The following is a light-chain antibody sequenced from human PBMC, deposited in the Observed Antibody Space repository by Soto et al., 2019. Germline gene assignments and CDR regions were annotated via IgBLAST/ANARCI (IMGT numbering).Light chain of an antibody. CDR2: AAS. J-gene: IGKJ1*01. V-gene: IGKV1-12*01. CDR3: LQVYSFPRT. Sequence: DIQMTQSPSSVSASVGGRITVTCGTSQDIGGRLAWFQQKPGKAPQYLIQAASILQSGVPSRFSASGSGIEFNLSINNLQPEDFASYFCLQVYSFPRTFGLGTKVDIK. CDR1: QDIGGR.